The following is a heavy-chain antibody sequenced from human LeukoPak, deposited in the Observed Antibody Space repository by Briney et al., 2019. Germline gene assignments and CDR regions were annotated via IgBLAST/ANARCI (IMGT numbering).Heavy chain of an antibody. V-gene: IGHV3-23*01. Sequence: PGGSLRLSCAASGFTLSNHWMTWVRLAPGKGLEWVSTISGGGDSTYYADSVKGRFTISRDNSRNTLYLQMNSLRAEDTAVYYCAKASWDIVLVPAARADFWGQGTLVTVSS. CDR3: AKASWDIVLVPAARADF. J-gene: IGHJ4*02. CDR2: ISGGGDST. CDR1: GFTLSNHW. D-gene: IGHD2-2*01.